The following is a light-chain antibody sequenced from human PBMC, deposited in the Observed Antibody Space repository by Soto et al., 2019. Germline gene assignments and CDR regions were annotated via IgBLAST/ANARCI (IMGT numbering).Light chain of an antibody. CDR3: QQYGSSPYT. J-gene: IGKJ2*01. CDR1: QSVSSSH. V-gene: IGKV3-20*01. CDR2: VAS. Sequence: EIVLTQSPGTLSLSPGERATLSCRASQSVSSSHLAWYQQKPGQAPRLLIYVASSRATGIPDRISGSGSGTDFTLTISRLEPEDFAVYYCQQYGSSPYTFGQGTKLEIK.